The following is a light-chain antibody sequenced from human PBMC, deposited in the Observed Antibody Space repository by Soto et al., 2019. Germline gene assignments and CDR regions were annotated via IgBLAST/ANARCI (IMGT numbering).Light chain of an antibody. CDR2: DAS. J-gene: IGKJ4*01. CDR3: QRYDNRPL. Sequence: DIQLTQSPSSLSASVGDRVTITCQACQDISNYLNWYQQKPGKAPKLLIYDASNMETGDPARISGSASETDFTFTISSRQFEDIATNYGQRYDNRPLFGGVTKVYIK. CDR1: QDISNY. V-gene: IGKV1-33*01.